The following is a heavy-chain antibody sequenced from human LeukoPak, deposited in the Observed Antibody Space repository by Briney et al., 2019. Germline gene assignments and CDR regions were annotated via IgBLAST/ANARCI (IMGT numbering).Heavy chain of an antibody. J-gene: IGHJ6*03. Sequence: GGSLRLSCAASGFTVSSNYMSWVRQPPGKGLEWDSVIYSGGSTYYADSVKGRFTIPRDNSKNTLYLQMNSLRAEDTAVYYCARVQSYYDSSGYTRTMDVWGKGTTVTVSS. CDR1: GFTVSSNY. V-gene: IGHV3-53*01. CDR3: ARVQSYYDSSGYTRTMDV. D-gene: IGHD3-22*01. CDR2: IYSGGST.